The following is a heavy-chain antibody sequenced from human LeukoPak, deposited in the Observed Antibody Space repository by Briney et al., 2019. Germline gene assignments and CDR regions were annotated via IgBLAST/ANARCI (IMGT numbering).Heavy chain of an antibody. Sequence: SVKVSCKASGGTFSSYAISRVRQAPGQGLEWMGRIIPILGIANYAQKFQGRVTITADKSTSTAYMELSSLRSEDTAVYYCARGREMATSFSGTHWGQGTLVTVSS. CDR1: GGTFSSYA. J-gene: IGHJ4*02. V-gene: IGHV1-69*04. CDR2: IIPILGIA. CDR3: ARGREMATSFSGTH. D-gene: IGHD5-24*01.